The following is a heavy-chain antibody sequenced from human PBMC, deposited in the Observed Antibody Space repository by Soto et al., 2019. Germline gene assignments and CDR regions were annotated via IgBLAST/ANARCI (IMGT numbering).Heavy chain of an antibody. CDR3: AKDRQDSSSWYRDFDI. CDR2: ISGSGGST. D-gene: IGHD6-13*01. Sequence: VGSLRLSCAASGFTFSSYAMSWFRQAPVNGLEWVSSISGSGGSTYYADSVKGRFTISRDNSKNTLYLQMNSLRAEDTAVYYCAKDRQDSSSWYRDFDIWGQGTMVTVS. J-gene: IGHJ3*02. CDR1: GFTFSSYA. V-gene: IGHV3-23*01.